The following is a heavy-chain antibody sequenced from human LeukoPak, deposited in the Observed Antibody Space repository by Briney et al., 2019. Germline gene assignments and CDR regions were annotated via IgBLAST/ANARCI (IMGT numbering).Heavy chain of an antibody. D-gene: IGHD4-11*01. CDR2: IYYSGST. V-gene: IGHV4-59*12. CDR3: ARAGRATVTTRLPYYYYGMDV. J-gene: IGHJ6*02. CDR1: GGSISSYY. Sequence: KTSETLSLTCTVSGGSISSYYWSWIRQPPGKGLEWIGYIYYSGSTNYNPSLKSRVTISVDTSKNQFSLKLSSVTAADTAVYYCARAGRATVTTRLPYYYYGMDVWGQGTTVTVSS.